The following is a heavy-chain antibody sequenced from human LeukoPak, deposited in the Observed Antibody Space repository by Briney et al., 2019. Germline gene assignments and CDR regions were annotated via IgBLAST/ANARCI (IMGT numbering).Heavy chain of an antibody. V-gene: IGHV4-59*08. J-gene: IGHJ4*02. CDR1: GGSFSGYY. CDR2: IYYSGGT. CDR3: ARHGIVLGRRGAPDY. D-gene: IGHD3-22*01. Sequence: PSETLSLTCAVYGGSFSGYYWSWIRQPPGKGLEWIGYIYYSGGTNYNPSLKSRVTISVDTSKNQFSLKLSSVTAADTAVYYCARHGIVLGRRGAPDYWGQGTLVTVSS.